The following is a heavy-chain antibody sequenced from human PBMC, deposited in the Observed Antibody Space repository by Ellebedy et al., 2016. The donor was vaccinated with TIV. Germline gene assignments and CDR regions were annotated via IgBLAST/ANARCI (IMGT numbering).Heavy chain of an antibody. CDR3: TRKTDMDV. V-gene: IGHV1-46*01. Sequence: AASVKVSCKASGYTFADYYMHWVRQAPGQGLEWMGVINPSDGSTNYAQKFQGRVTMTRDTSTTAVYMELSSLRSEDTAVYYCTRKTDMDVWGQGTTVTVSS. CDR2: INPSDGST. J-gene: IGHJ6*02. CDR1: GYTFADYY.